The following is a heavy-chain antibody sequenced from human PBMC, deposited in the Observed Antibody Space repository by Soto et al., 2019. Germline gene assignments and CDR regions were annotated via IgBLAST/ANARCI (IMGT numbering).Heavy chain of an antibody. V-gene: IGHV3-23*01. Sequence: PGGSLRLSCAASGFTFSNYWMHWVRQAPGKGLEWVSDIIDSGGSTYYADSVKGRFTISRDNSKSTLYLQMNSLRAEDTALYYCAKGRSYYYYYGVDVWGQGTTVTVS. CDR3: AKGRSYYYYYGVDV. CDR1: GFTFSNYW. CDR2: IIDSGGST. J-gene: IGHJ6*02.